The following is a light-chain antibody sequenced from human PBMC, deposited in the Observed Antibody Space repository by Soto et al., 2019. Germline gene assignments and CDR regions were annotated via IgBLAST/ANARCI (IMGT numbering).Light chain of an antibody. J-gene: IGLJ1*01. CDR3: CSYAGDYTYV. V-gene: IGLV2-11*01. CDR2: DVT. Sequence: QSVLTQPRSVSGSPGQSVAISCTGTSSDVGTYNFVSWYQQHPGKAPELMIYDVTKRPSGVPDRLSGSKSGNTASLTISWLQAEDEADYYCCSYAGDYTYVFGTGTKVTVL. CDR1: SSDVGTYNF.